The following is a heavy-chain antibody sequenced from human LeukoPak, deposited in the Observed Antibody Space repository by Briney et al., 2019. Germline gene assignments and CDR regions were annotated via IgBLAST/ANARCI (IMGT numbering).Heavy chain of an antibody. J-gene: IGHJ4*02. CDR1: GYTFTSYY. CDR2: NNPSSGTT. Sequence: ASVKVSCKASGYTFTSYYMHRVRQAPGQGLEWMGLNNPSSGTTSYAQKFQGRVTMTRDTSTITVYMELSSLTSEDTAVYDWARDRGMLYGSSVGLDSWGQGTLVTVSS. V-gene: IGHV1-46*01. D-gene: IGHD6-19*01. CDR3: ARDRGMLYGSSVGLDS.